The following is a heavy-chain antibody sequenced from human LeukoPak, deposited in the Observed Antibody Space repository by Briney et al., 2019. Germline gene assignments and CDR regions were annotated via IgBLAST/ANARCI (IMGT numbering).Heavy chain of an antibody. D-gene: IGHD3-22*01. J-gene: IGHJ4*02. V-gene: IGHV3-21*01. CDR3: ARGVGNPEGGYYYDSSGYYYYFDY. CDR2: ISSSSSYI. CDR1: GFTFSSYS. Sequence: GGSLRLSCAASGFTFSSYSMNWVRQAPGKGLEWVSSISSSSSYIYYADSVKGRFTISRDNAKNSLYLQMNSLRAEDTAVYYCARGVGNPEGGYYYDSSGYYYYFDYWGQGTLVTVSS.